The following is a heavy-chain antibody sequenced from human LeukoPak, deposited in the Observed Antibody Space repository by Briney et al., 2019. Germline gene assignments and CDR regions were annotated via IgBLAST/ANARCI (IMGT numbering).Heavy chain of an antibody. Sequence: SETLSLTCAVYGGSFSGYYWSWIRQPPGKGLEWIGEINHSGSTNYNPSLKSRVTISVDTSKNQFSLKLSSVTAADTAVYYCARFYYGSGSYPRPFDPWGQGTLVTVSS. V-gene: IGHV4-34*01. D-gene: IGHD3-10*01. CDR1: GGSFSGYY. CDR3: ARFYYGSGSYPRPFDP. J-gene: IGHJ5*02. CDR2: INHSGST.